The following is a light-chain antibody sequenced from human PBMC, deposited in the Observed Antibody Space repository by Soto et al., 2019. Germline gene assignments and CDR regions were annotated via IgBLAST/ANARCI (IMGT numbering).Light chain of an antibody. CDR1: SGDIGSYNR. J-gene: IGLJ1*01. CDR2: EVT. V-gene: IGLV2-14*01. Sequence: QSALTRPTSVSGSPGQSITISCTGTSGDIGSYNRVSWYQQHPGKAPKLIIYEVTDRPSGVSNRFSGSKSGNTDSLTISGLQAEDEAEYYCSSYTNINTRACVFGTGTKVTVL. CDR3: SSYTNINTRACV.